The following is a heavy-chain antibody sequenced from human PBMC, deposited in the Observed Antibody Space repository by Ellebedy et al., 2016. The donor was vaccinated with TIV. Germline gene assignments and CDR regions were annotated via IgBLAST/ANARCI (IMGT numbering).Heavy chain of an antibody. J-gene: IGHJ1*01. Sequence: GESLKISXAASGFTFSSYAMSWVRQAPGKGLEWVSAISGSGGSTYYADSVKGRFTISRDNSKNTLYLQMNSLKTEDTAVYYCSSLPRRWGQGTLVTVSS. CDR2: ISGSGGST. V-gene: IGHV3-23*01. CDR1: GFTFSSYA. CDR3: SSLPRR.